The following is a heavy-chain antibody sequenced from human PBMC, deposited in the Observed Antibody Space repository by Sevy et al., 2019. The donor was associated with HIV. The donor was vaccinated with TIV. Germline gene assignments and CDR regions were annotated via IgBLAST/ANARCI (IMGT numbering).Heavy chain of an antibody. Sequence: GGSLRLSCAASGIIFKSYVMSWVRQAPGKGLEWLSGISASGGSTYYADSVKGRFTISRDNSKNTLYLQMNSLRAEDTAVYYCARALVVWGQGTTVTVSS. CDR2: ISASGGST. J-gene: IGHJ6*02. CDR3: ARALVV. CDR1: GIIFKSYV. V-gene: IGHV3-23*01.